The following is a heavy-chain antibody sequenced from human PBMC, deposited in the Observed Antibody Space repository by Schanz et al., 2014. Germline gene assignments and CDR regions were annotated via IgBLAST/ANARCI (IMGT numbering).Heavy chain of an antibody. CDR2: ISSSSSYI. V-gene: IGHV3-21*01. CDR1: GFTFSASA. J-gene: IGHJ4*02. CDR3: ARGTDTAMEHRPFDY. D-gene: IGHD5-18*01. Sequence: VQLVESGGGVVQPGRSLKLSCAASGFTFSASAMHWVRQAPGKGLEWVSSISSSSSYISYADSVKGRFTISRDNSKNTLFLQMSSLRAEDTAVYYCARGTDTAMEHRPFDYWGQGTLVTVSS.